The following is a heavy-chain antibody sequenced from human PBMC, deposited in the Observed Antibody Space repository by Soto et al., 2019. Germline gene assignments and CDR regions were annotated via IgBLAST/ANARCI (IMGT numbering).Heavy chain of an antibody. J-gene: IGHJ6*02. CDR3: ARDGSGMITMVRGVTFYYYGMDV. Sequence: QVQLVQSGAEVKKPGASVKVSCKASGYTFTSYGISWVRQAPGQGLEWMGWISAYNGNTNYAQKLQGRVTMTTDTSTSPAYMELRSLRSDDTAVYYCARDGSGMITMVRGVTFYYYGMDVWGQGTTVTVSS. V-gene: IGHV1-18*01. CDR2: ISAYNGNT. CDR1: GYTFTSYG. D-gene: IGHD3-10*01.